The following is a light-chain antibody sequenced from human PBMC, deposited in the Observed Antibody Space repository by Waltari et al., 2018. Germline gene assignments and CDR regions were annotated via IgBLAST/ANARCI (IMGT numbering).Light chain of an antibody. J-gene: IGLJ2*01. CDR3: CSYAGSSPHVV. CDR2: EVS. Sequence: QSALTQPASVSGSPGQSITISCTGTSSDVGSYNLVSWYQQHPGKAPKLMISEVSKRPSGVSNRFSGSKSGNTASLTISGLQAEDEADYYCCSYAGSSPHVVFGGGTKLTVL. CDR1: SSDVGSYNL. V-gene: IGLV2-23*02.